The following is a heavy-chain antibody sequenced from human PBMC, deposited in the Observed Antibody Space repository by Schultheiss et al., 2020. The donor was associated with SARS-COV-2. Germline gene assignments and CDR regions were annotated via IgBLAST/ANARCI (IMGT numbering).Heavy chain of an antibody. J-gene: IGHJ4*02. D-gene: IGHD2-15*01. CDR3: ARDELGYCSGGSCPLYFDN. Sequence: SETLSLTCTVSGGSISSSSYYWGWIRQPPGKGLEWIGSIYYSGTTDYNSSLKSRVTMSVDTSTNQFSLKLTSVTAADTAVYYCARDELGYCSGGSCPLYFDNWGQGTLVTVSS. CDR1: GGSISSSSYY. CDR2: IYYSGTT. V-gene: IGHV4-39*07.